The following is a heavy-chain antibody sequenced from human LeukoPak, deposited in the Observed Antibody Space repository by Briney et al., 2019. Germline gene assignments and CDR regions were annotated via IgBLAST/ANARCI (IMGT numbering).Heavy chain of an antibody. Sequence: GASVKVSCKASGGTFSSYAISWVRQAPGQGLEWMGGIIPIFGTANYAQKFQGRVTITADESTSTAYMELSSLRSEDMAVYYCARGPTYYDFWSGSNPDYYYYYMDVWGKGTTVTVSS. V-gene: IGHV1-69*13. CDR2: IIPIFGTA. CDR1: GGTFSSYA. J-gene: IGHJ6*03. CDR3: ARGPTYYDFWSGSNPDYYYYYMDV. D-gene: IGHD3-3*01.